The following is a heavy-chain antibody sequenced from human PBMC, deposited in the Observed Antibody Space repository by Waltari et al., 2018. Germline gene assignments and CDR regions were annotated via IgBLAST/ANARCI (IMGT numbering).Heavy chain of an antibody. Sequence: QVQLQQWGAGLLKPSETLSLTCAVYGGSFSGYYWSWIRQPPGKGLEWIGEINHSGSTNYNPSHKSRVTISVDTSKNQFSLKLSSVTAADTAVYYCARAQYCSSTSCYTSFDYWGQGTLVTVSS. CDR1: GGSFSGYY. J-gene: IGHJ4*02. V-gene: IGHV4-34*01. CDR3: ARAQYCSSTSCYTSFDY. CDR2: INHSGST. D-gene: IGHD2-2*02.